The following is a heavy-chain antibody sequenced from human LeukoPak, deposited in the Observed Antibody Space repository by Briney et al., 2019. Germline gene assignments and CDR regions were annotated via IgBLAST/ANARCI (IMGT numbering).Heavy chain of an antibody. D-gene: IGHD4-17*01. CDR3: ARDLLGGYGDYTLAFDI. J-gene: IGHJ3*02. Sequence: SETLSLTCTVSGGSISSGGYYWSWIRQHPGKGLEWIGYIYYSGSTNYNPSLKSRVTISVDTSKNQFSLKLSSVTAADTAVYYCARDLLGGYGDYTLAFDIWGQGTMVTVSS. CDR2: IYYSGST. CDR1: GGSISSGGYY. V-gene: IGHV4-61*08.